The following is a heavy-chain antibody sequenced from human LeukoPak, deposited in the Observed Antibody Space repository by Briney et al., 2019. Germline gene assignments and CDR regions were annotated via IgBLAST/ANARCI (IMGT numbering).Heavy chain of an antibody. V-gene: IGHV4-39*07. J-gene: IGHJ4*02. CDR3: ARDVAAAGASEDY. CDR1: GGSISSSSYY. Sequence: SETLSLTCTVSGGSISSSSYYWGWIRQPPGKGLEWIGSIYYSGSTYYSPSLKSRVTISVDTSKNQFSLKLSSVTAADTAVYYCARDVAAAGASEDYWGQGTLVTVSS. CDR2: IYYSGST. D-gene: IGHD6-13*01.